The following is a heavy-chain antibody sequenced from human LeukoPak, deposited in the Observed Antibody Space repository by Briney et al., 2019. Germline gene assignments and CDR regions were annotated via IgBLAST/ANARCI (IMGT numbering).Heavy chain of an antibody. CDR3: TTSLYRSGWNGFDY. Sequence: GGSLRLSCAASGFTFSNAWMSWVRQAPGKGLEWVGRIKSKTDGGTTDYAAPVKGRFTISRDDSKNTLYLQMNSLKTEDTAVYYCTTSLYRSGWNGFDYWGQGTLVTVSS. J-gene: IGHJ4*02. V-gene: IGHV3-15*01. CDR2: IKSKTDGGTT. CDR1: GFTFSNAW. D-gene: IGHD6-19*01.